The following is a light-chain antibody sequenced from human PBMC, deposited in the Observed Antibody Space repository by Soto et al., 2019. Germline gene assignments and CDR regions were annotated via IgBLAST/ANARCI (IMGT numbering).Light chain of an antibody. CDR2: GAS. Sequence: ETVLTQSPGTLSLSPGERVTLSCRASQSVCNRCLAWYQQKPGQSPRLLIYGASTRATGIPDRFSGSGSGRYFTLTISRLEPEHFAVYYCQHYGTTPWTFGQGTKVGIK. CDR1: QSVCNRC. J-gene: IGKJ1*01. CDR3: QHYGTTPWT. V-gene: IGKV3-20*01.